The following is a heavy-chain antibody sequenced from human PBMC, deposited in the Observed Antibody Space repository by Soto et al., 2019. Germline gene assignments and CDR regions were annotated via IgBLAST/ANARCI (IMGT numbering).Heavy chain of an antibody. Sequence: GGSLRLSCAASGFTFSSYWMHWVRQAPGEGLVWVSRIKNDGTRTNYADSVKGRFTASGDNAKNTLYLQMNSLRAEDTAVYYCARDVEMTTSGDAFDIWGQGTMVTVSS. CDR2: IKNDGTRT. CDR1: GFTFSSYW. D-gene: IGHD2-21*02. J-gene: IGHJ3*02. CDR3: ARDVEMTTSGDAFDI. V-gene: IGHV3-74*01.